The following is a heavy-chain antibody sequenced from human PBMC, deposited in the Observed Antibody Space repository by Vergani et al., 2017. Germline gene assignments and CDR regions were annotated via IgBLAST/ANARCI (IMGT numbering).Heavy chain of an antibody. CDR3: ARVGYYDFWSGYWTNYYYMDV. Sequence: QVQLQQWGAGLLKPSETLSLTCAVYGGSFSGYYWSWIRQPPGKGLEWIGEINHSGSTNYNPSLKSRVTISVDTSKNQFSLKLSLVTAAYTAVYYCARVGYYDFWSGYWTNYYYMDVWGKGTTVTVSS. J-gene: IGHJ6*03. D-gene: IGHD3-3*01. V-gene: IGHV4-34*01. CDR2: INHSGST. CDR1: GGSFSGYY.